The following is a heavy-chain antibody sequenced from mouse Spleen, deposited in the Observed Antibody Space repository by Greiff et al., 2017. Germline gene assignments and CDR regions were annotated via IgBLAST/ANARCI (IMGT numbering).Heavy chain of an antibody. D-gene: IGHD2-4*01. V-gene: IGHV5-6*01. J-gene: IGHJ2*01. CDR2: ISSGGSYT. Sequence: VQLKQSGGDLVKPGGSLKLSCAASGFTFSSYGMSWVRQTPDKRLEWVATISSGGSYTYYPDSVKGRFTISRDNAKNTLYLQMSSLKSEDTAMYYCARRYYDSYYFDYWGQGTTLTVSS. CDR1: GFTFSSYG. CDR3: ARRYYDSYYFDY.